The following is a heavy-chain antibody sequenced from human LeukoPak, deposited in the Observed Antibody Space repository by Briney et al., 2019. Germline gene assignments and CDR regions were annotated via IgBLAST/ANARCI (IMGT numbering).Heavy chain of an antibody. CDR1: GFTVSSNY. CDR3: ASGIGGLDYFDY. Sequence: PGGSPRLSCAASGFTVSSNYMSWVRQAPGKGLEWVSVIYSGGSTYYADSVKGRFTISRDNSKNSLYLQMNSLRAEDTAVYYCASGIGGLDYFDYWGQGTLVTVSS. V-gene: IGHV3-53*01. J-gene: IGHJ4*02. D-gene: IGHD3-16*01. CDR2: IYSGGST.